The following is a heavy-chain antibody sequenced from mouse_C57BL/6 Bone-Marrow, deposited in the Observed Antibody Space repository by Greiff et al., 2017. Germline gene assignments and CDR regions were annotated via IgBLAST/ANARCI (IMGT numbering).Heavy chain of an antibody. Sequence: QVQLQQSGAELVKPGASVKMSCKASGYTFTSYCITWVKQRPGQGLEWIGDIYPGSGSTNYNEKFKSKATLTVDTSSSTAYMQLSSLTSEDSAVYYCARPYYSNYWYFDVWGTGTTVTVSS. CDR3: ARPYYSNYWYFDV. CDR1: GYTFTSYC. D-gene: IGHD2-5*01. CDR2: IYPGSGST. J-gene: IGHJ1*03. V-gene: IGHV1-55*01.